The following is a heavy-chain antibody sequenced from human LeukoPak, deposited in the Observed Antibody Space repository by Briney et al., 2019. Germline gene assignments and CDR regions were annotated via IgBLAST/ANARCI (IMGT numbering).Heavy chain of an antibody. V-gene: IGHV3-48*02. CDR2: ISSGGETI. Sequence: GGSLRLSCVVSGFSFSSSSMNWVRQAPGEGLEWLSYISSGGETIYNADSVRGRFTISRDNAKSTLYLQMNSLRDEDTAIYYCARDVSLDFWGQGTLVTVSS. D-gene: IGHD5/OR15-5a*01. CDR3: ARDVSLDF. J-gene: IGHJ4*02. CDR1: GFSFSSSS.